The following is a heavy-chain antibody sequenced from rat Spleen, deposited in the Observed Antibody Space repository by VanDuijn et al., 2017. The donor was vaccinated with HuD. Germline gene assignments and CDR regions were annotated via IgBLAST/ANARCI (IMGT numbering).Heavy chain of an antibody. Sequence: EVQLVESGGGLVQPGRSLKLSCAASGFSFSGYDMAWVRQAPTKGLEWIASISYDGSSTYYRDSVKGRFTVSRDNAKSTLYLQMNSLRSEDTATYYCTTENYWFAYWGQGTLVTVSS. D-gene: IGHD1-10*01. V-gene: IGHV5-20*01. CDR2: ISYDGSST. J-gene: IGHJ3*01. CDR1: GFSFSGYD. CDR3: TTENYWFAY.